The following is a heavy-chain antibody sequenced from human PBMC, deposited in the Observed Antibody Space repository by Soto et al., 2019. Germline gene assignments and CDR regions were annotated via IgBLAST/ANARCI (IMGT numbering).Heavy chain of an antibody. Sequence: EVQLLESGGGLVQPGGSLRLSCAASGFTFSSYAMSWVRQAPGKGLEWVSAISGSGGSTYYADSVKGRFTISRDNSKNTVYVQMNSLRAEDTAVYYCAKTRGGGYYLNWFDPWGQGTLVTVSS. CDR2: ISGSGGST. V-gene: IGHV3-23*01. J-gene: IGHJ5*02. D-gene: IGHD3-22*01. CDR3: AKTRGGGYYLNWFDP. CDR1: GFTFSSYA.